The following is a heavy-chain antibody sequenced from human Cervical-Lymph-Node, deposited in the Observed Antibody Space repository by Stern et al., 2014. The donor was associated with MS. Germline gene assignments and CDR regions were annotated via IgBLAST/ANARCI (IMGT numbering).Heavy chain of an antibody. CDR1: GGSFIHYA. Sequence: VHLVESGPEVKKPGSSVKVSCKASGGSFIHYAITWGRQAPGQGPEWMGDISPMFSTSNYAQKFQGRVTITADKSTTTAYMEINSLTSEDTAVYYCAGPRYAFWGQGTLVIVSS. CDR2: ISPMFSTS. V-gene: IGHV1-69*06. D-gene: IGHD2-2*01. CDR3: AGPRYAF. J-gene: IGHJ4*02.